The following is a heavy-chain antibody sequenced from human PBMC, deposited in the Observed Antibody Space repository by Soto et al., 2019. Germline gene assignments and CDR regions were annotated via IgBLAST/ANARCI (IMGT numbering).Heavy chain of an antibody. D-gene: IGHD1-1*01. Sequence: GGSLRLSCAASGFTFSSYWMIWVRQAPGKGLEWVASIKQDGSEKYYVDSVKGRFTISRDNANNSLYMQMISLRAEDTAVYYCARGNWNRVYWGQGTPVTVSS. J-gene: IGHJ4*02. V-gene: IGHV3-7*01. CDR3: ARGNWNRVY. CDR2: IKQDGSEK. CDR1: GFTFSSYW.